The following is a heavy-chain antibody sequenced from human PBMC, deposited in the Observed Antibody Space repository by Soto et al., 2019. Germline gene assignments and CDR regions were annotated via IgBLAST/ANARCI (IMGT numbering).Heavy chain of an antibody. J-gene: IGHJ6*02. CDR2: IIWDDHK. CDR1: GFSLSTSGMY. CDR3: ARISRGYGGYEFNSYYYGLDV. D-gene: IGHD5-12*01. Sequence: SGPTLVNPTQTLTLTCTFSGFSLSTSGMYVSWIRQPPGKALEWLALIIWDDHKYYGTSLKTRLTISKDTSKNHVVLTMTNMDPADTATYYCARISRGYGGYEFNSYYYGLDVWGQGTTVTISS. V-gene: IGHV2-70*01.